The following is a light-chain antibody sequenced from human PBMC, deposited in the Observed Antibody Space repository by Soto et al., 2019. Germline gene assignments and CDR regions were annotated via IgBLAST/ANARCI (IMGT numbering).Light chain of an antibody. J-gene: IGLJ1*01. Sequence: QSVLTQPPSVSGAPGQRVTISCTGSSSNIGAGYDVHWYQQLPGTAPKLLIYGNSNRPSGVPDRFSGSKSGTSASLAITGLQAEDEADYXCQSYDSSLSGVFGTGTKVTVL. CDR1: SSNIGAGYD. CDR3: QSYDSSLSGV. V-gene: IGLV1-40*01. CDR2: GNS.